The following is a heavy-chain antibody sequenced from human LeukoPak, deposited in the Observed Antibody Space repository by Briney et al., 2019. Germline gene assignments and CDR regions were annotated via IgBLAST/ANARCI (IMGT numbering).Heavy chain of an antibody. Sequence: PSETLSLTCTVSGFSISSYSWIWIRQPPGKGLEWVGYIYYSRSTNYNTSLESRVTISLNTTNNQSSLNLSSRTAADTAVYYCAREDLYYYDNSGYLDYWGQGTLVTVSS. CDR2: IYYSRST. J-gene: IGHJ4*02. V-gene: IGHV4-59*01. D-gene: IGHD3-22*01. CDR1: GFSISSYS. CDR3: AREDLYYYDNSGYLDY.